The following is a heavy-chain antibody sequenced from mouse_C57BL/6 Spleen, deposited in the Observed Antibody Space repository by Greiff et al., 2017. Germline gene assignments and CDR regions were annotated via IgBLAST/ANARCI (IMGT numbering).Heavy chain of an antibody. D-gene: IGHD1-1*01. J-gene: IGHJ4*01. CDR1: GFSLTSYG. V-gene: IGHV2-4*01. Sequence: QVQLQQSGPGLVQPSQSLSITCTVSGFSLTSYGVHWVRQPPGKGLEWLGVIWSGGSTDYNAAFISRLSISKDNSKSQVFFKMNSMQADDTAIYYCAKNGYYYGTYYAMDYWGQGTSVTVSS. CDR3: AKNGYYYGTYYAMDY. CDR2: IWSGGST.